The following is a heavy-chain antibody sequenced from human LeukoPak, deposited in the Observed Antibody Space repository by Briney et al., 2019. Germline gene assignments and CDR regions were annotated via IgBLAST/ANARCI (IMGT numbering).Heavy chain of an antibody. V-gene: IGHV4-31*03. Sequence: SETLSLTCTVSGGSISSGGYYWSWIRQHPGKGLEWIGYIYYSGSTYYNPSLKSRVTISVDTSKNQFSLKLSSVTAADTAVYYCARLWALRPDYWGQGTLVTVSS. CDR3: ARLWALRPDY. D-gene: IGHD3-16*01. J-gene: IGHJ4*02. CDR1: GGSISSGGYY. CDR2: IYYSGST.